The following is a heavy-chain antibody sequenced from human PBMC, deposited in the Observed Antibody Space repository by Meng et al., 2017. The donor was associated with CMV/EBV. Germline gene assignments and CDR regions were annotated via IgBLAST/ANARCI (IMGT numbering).Heavy chain of an antibody. V-gene: IGHV3-21*01. CDR3: ASLLGIYYGMDV. D-gene: IGHD6-13*01. CDR2: ISSSSSYI. J-gene: IGHJ6*02. Sequence: GGSLRLSCAASGFTFSSYSMNWVRQAPGKGLEWVSSISSSSSYIYYADSVKGRFTISRDNAKNSLYLQMNNLRAEDTAVYYCASLLGIYYGMDVWGQGTLVTVSS. CDR1: GFTFSSYS.